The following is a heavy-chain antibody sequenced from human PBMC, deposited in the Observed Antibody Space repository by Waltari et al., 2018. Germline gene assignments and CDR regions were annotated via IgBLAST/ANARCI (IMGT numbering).Heavy chain of an antibody. CDR1: GGSFSGYY. CDR2: INHSGRT. V-gene: IGHV4-34*01. Sequence: QVQLQQWGAGLLKPSETLSLTCAVYGGSFSGYYWSWIRQPPGKGLEWIGEINHSGRTNYNPSLKSRVTISVDTSKNQFSLKLSSVTAADTAVYYCARLDCSSTSCYEKGFDYWGQGTLVTVSS. CDR3: ARLDCSSTSCYEKGFDY. D-gene: IGHD2-2*01. J-gene: IGHJ4*02.